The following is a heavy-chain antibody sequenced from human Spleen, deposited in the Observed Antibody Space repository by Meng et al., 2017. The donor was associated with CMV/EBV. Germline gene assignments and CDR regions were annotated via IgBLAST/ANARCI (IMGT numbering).Heavy chain of an antibody. CDR3: ARDWFDPNSSPCDY. D-gene: IGHD6-13*01. CDR2: ISSTSAYI. CDR1: GFSFNNYA. V-gene: IGHV3-21*01. Sequence: SGFSFNNYAMSWVRQAPGKGLEWVSSISSTSAYIYYTDSVKGRFTISRDNAKNSLYLQMNSLRAGDTAAYYCARDWFDPNSSPCDYWGQGTLVTVSS. J-gene: IGHJ4*02.